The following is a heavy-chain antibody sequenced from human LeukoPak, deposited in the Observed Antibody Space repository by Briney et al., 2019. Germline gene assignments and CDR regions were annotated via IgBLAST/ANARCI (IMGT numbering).Heavy chain of an antibody. J-gene: IGHJ5*02. CDR2: ISHTGLT. CDR3: ARVPDITARPCDT. V-gene: IGHV4-34*01. CDR1: GGSFSDYY. Sequence: SETLSLTCAVYGGSFSDYYWTLIRQTQGKGLEWIGEISHTGLTGSNPSLKSRVTIFVDSSKKQFSLRMTSVTAADTGIYYCARVPDITARPCDTWGPGTLVTVSS. D-gene: IGHD1-1*01.